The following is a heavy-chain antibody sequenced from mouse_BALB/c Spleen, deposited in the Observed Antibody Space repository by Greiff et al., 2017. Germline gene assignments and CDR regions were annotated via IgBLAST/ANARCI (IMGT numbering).Heavy chain of an antibody. Sequence: EVQLQQSGPELVKPGASVKISCKTSGYTFTEYTMHWVKQSHGKSLEWIGGINPNNGGTSYNQKFKGKATLTVDKSSGTAYMELRSLTSENSAVYYCTCNYYGSSGFDYWGQGTTLTVSS. CDR2: INPNNGGT. V-gene: IGHV1-18*01. D-gene: IGHD1-1*01. CDR3: TCNYYGSSGFDY. J-gene: IGHJ2*01. CDR1: GYTFTEYT.